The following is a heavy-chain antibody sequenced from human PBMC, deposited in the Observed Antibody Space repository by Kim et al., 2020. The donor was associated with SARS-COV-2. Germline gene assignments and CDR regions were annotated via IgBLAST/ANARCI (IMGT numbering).Heavy chain of an antibody. V-gene: IGHV4-4*07. J-gene: IGHJ4*02. D-gene: IGHD1-26*01. Sequence: NYNPSLKSRVTMSLDTSKHQFSLKLNSVTAADTAVYYCARVRDYRGGFDYWGQGTLVTVSS. CDR3: ARVRDYRGGFDY.